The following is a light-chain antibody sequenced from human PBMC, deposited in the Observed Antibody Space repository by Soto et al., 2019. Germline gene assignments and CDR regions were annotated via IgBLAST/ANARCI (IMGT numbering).Light chain of an antibody. CDR1: QSVSSN. J-gene: IGKJ5*01. CDR3: QQHDILPIT. CDR2: GAS. Sequence: EIVLTQSPVTLSVSPGERATLSCRASQSVSSNLAWYQQKPGQAPRLLIYGASTRATGIPARFSGSGSGTEFTLTISSLQSEDFALYYCQQHDILPITFGQGTRLEIK. V-gene: IGKV3-15*01.